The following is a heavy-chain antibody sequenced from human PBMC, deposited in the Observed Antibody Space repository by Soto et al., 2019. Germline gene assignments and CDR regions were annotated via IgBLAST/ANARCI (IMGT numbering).Heavy chain of an antibody. CDR3: AHSWYDYVWGSYRPIPPFDP. CDR2: IYWDDDK. Sequence: QITLKESGPTLVKPTQTLTLTCTFSGFSLSTSGVGVGWIRQPPGKALEWLALIYWDDDKRYSPSLKSRLTITQDTSKNHVVLTMNNKDPVDTPIYYCAHSWYDYVWGSYRPIPPFDPWGQGTLVTVSS. V-gene: IGHV2-5*02. D-gene: IGHD3-16*02. J-gene: IGHJ5*02. CDR1: GFSLSTSGVG.